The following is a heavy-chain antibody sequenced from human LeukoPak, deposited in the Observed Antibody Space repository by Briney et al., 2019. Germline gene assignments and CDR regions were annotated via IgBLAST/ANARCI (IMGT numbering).Heavy chain of an antibody. Sequence: GGPLRLSCAASGFTFSSYWMHWVRQAPGKGLVWVSRLNSDGRSTHYADSVKGRFTISRDNAKNTLYLQMNSVRDEDTAIYYCAKHSHDGSAPYYEVQLDYWGQGTLVTVSS. J-gene: IGHJ4*02. D-gene: IGHD3-22*01. CDR1: GFTFSSYW. CDR2: LNSDGRST. CDR3: AKHSHDGSAPYYEVQLDY. V-gene: IGHV3-74*01.